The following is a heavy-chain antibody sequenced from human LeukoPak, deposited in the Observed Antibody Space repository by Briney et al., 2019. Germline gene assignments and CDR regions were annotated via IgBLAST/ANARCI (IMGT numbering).Heavy chain of an antibody. CDR3: ARGFDI. CDR1: GFTFDDYA. CDR2: ISWNSGSI. Sequence: GGSLRLSCAASGFTFDDYAIHWVRQAPGKGLEWVSGISWNSGSIGYADSVKGRFTISRDNAKNTLYLQMNSLRAEDTAVYYCARGFDIWGQGTMVTVSS. J-gene: IGHJ3*02. V-gene: IGHV3-9*01.